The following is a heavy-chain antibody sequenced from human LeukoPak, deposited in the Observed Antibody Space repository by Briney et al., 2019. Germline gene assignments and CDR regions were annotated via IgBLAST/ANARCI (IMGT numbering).Heavy chain of an antibody. D-gene: IGHD3-10*01. CDR2: ISGSGGST. CDR3: AREGSYGSGSYYRAAAFDI. Sequence: GGSLRLSCAASGFTFSSYAMSWVRQAPGKGLEWVSAISGSGGSTYYADSVKGRFTISRDNSKNTLYLQMNSLRAEDTAVYYCAREGSYGSGSYYRAAAFDIWGQGTKVTVSS. CDR1: GFTFSSYA. V-gene: IGHV3-23*01. J-gene: IGHJ3*02.